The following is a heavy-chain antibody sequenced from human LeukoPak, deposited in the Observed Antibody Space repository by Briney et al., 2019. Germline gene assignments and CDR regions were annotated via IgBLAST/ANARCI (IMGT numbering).Heavy chain of an antibody. CDR1: GYTLTELS. Sequence: ASVKVSCKVSGYTLTELSMHWVRQAPGKGLEWMGGFDPEDGETIYSQKFQGRVTMTRNTSISTDYMELSSLTTEDTAVYYCARRNWVVDAFDIWGQGTMVTVSS. D-gene: IGHD3-16*01. J-gene: IGHJ3*02. CDR2: FDPEDGET. CDR3: ARRNWVVDAFDI. V-gene: IGHV1-24*01.